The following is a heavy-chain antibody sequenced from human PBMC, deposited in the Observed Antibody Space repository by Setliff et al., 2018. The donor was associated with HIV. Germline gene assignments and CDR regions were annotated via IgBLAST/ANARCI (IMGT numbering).Heavy chain of an antibody. D-gene: IGHD2-15*01. Sequence: PGESLKISCKGSGYSFPSHWIGWVRQMPGKGLEWMGIIYPGDSDTRYSPSFQGQVTISADKSFSTADLQWSSLKASDTAMYYCARGGVVGGTPFGPNAPPYFDYWGRGTLVTVSS. CDR3: ARGGVVGGTPFGPNAPPYFDY. J-gene: IGHJ4*02. CDR1: GYSFPSHW. V-gene: IGHV5-51*01. CDR2: IYPGDSDT.